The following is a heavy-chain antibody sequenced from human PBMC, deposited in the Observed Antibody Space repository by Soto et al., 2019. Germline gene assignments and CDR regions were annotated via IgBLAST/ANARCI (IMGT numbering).Heavy chain of an antibody. V-gene: IGHV4-39*01. CDR3: AAHDSGGYYAEY. CDR1: GDSVTISDYY. D-gene: IGHD3-22*01. CDR2: IHYSGCT. Sequence: QLQLQESGPGLVKPSETLSLTCTVSGDSVTISDYYWGWIRQPPGKGLEWIGSIHYSGCTYYNPSLKSRVTISGDTYKKQFSLKLTSVTAADAVVYYCAAHDSGGYYAEYWGQGTLVTVSA. J-gene: IGHJ4*02.